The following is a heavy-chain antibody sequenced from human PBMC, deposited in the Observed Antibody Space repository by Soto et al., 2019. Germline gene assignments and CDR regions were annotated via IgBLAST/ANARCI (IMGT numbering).Heavy chain of an antibody. CDR3: AKDSYYGSGTYPYYFAY. J-gene: IGHJ4*02. Sequence: EVQVLESGGGLVQPGGSLRLSCAASGFTFSSYVMSWVRQAPGKGLEWVSGISGSGGSTYYADSVKGRFTISRDNSKNTLFLQMNSLRAEDTAVYYCAKDSYYGSGTYPYYFAYWGQGSLVTVSS. CDR1: GFTFSSYV. V-gene: IGHV3-23*01. D-gene: IGHD3-10*01. CDR2: ISGSGGST.